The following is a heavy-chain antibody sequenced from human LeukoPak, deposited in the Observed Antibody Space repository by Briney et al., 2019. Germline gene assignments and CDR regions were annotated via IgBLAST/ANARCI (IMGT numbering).Heavy chain of an antibody. V-gene: IGHV3-48*02. CDR3: ARDHYGSGSYVFDY. J-gene: IGHJ4*02. CDR2: ISRSSSSI. D-gene: IGHD3-10*01. CDR1: GFTFSSYG. Sequence: PGGSLRLSCAASGFTFSSYGMNWVRRAPGKGLEWVSYISRSSSSIYYADSVKGRFIISRDNAKNSLYLQMNSLRDEDTAVYYCARDHYGSGSYVFDYWGQGTLVTVSS.